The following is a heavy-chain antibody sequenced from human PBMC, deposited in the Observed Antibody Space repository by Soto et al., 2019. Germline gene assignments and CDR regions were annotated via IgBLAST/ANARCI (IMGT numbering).Heavy chain of an antibody. J-gene: IGHJ4*02. CDR3: ARTGYSSGWHFDY. CDR1: GDSISTYY. CDR2: IYYSGST. D-gene: IGHD6-19*01. Sequence: SETLSLTCTVSGDSISTYYWSWIRQPPGKGLEWIGYIYYSGSTNYNPSLKSRVTISVDTSKNQFSLKLSSVTAADTAVYYCARTGYSSGWHFDYWGQGTLVTVSS. V-gene: IGHV4-59*08.